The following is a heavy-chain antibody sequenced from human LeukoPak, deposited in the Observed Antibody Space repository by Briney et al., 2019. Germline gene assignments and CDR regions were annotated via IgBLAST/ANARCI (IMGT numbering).Heavy chain of an antibody. J-gene: IGHJ5*02. CDR1: GGSISSSSYY. V-gene: IGHV4-39*01. CDR3: ARVNYYDSSGYYSINWFDP. CDR2: IYYSGST. Sequence: SETLSLTCTVSGGSISSSSYYWGWIRQPPGKGLEWIGSIYYSGSTYYNPSLKSRGTISVDTSKNQFSLKLSSVTAADTAVYYCARVNYYDSSGYYSINWFDPWGQGTLVTVSS. D-gene: IGHD3-22*01.